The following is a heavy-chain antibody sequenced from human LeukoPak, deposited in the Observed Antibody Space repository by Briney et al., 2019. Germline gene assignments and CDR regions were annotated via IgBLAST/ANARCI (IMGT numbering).Heavy chain of an antibody. CDR1: GFTFSSYW. J-gene: IGHJ4*02. CDR2: INTDGSST. Sequence: GGSLRLSCAASGFTFSSYWMHWVRQAPGKGLVWVSRINTDGSSTNYADSVKGRFTISRDNSKNTLYLQMNSLRAEDTAVYYCAKVASGAFFDYWGQGTLVTVSS. CDR3: AKVASGAFFDY. D-gene: IGHD6-19*01. V-gene: IGHV3-74*01.